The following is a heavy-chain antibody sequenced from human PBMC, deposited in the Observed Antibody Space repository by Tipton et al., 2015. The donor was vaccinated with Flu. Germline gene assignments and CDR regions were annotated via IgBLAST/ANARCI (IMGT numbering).Heavy chain of an antibody. CDR1: GFTFSSYS. CDR2: INSGEDT. CDR3: VKGGRDNDY. Sequence: SLRLSCAASGFTFSSYSMSWARQAPGKGLEWVSSINSGEDTFYADSVRGRFTISRDNSENTVYLQMNSLRAGDTAVYYCVKGGRDNDYWGQGTLVTVPS. V-gene: IGHV3-23*01. J-gene: IGHJ4*02. D-gene: IGHD2-15*01.